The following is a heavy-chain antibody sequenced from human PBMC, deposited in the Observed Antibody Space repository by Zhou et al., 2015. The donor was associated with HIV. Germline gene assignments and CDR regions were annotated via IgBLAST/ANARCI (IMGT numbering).Heavy chain of an antibody. Sequence: QVQLVQSGAEVKKPGSSVKVSCKASGGTFSSYAISWVRQAPGQGLEWMGGIIPIFGTANYAQKFQGRVTITADESTSTAYMELSSLRSEDTAVYYCARKYDYVWGSYRKNDAFDIWGQGTMVTVSS. V-gene: IGHV1-69*01. D-gene: IGHD3-16*02. CDR3: ARKYDYVWGSYRKNDAFDI. CDR1: GGTFSSYA. J-gene: IGHJ3*02. CDR2: IIPIFGTA.